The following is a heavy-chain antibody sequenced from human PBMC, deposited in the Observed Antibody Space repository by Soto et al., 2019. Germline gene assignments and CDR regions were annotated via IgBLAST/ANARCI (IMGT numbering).Heavy chain of an antibody. J-gene: IGHJ3*02. V-gene: IGHV4-39*01. CDR3: VRHDDSGAVIYGFGI. CDR1: GGSISSSSQY. Sequence: QLQLQESGPGLVKPSETLSLTCTVSGGSISSSSQYWGWIRQAPGKGLEWIGSISYRGTTYYNPSLKSRVTKSAGTSNNQFSLKLSAVTAGDTAICVSVRHDDSGAVIYGFGIWGQGTMVTVSS. CDR2: ISYRGTT. D-gene: IGHD1-26*01.